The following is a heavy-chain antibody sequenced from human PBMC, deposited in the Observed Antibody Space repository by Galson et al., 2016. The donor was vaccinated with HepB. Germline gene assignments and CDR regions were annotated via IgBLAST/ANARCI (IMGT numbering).Heavy chain of an antibody. J-gene: IGHJ4*02. V-gene: IGHV1-46*01. CDR3: VREFSGGDFDY. CDR1: GYIFTNYY. CDR2: IIPSVSRT. D-gene: IGHD3-10*01. Sequence: SVKVSCKASGYIFTNYYIHWVRQAPGQGLEWMGIIIPSVSRTNYAQKFRGRVTMTRDTSTSTVYMELSSLESNDTAVYYRVREFSGGDFDYRGQGTLVAVSS.